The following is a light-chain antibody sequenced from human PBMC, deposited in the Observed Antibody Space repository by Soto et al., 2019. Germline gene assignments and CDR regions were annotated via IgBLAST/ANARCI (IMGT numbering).Light chain of an antibody. CDR3: KPYYSTPWT. Sequence: DNLMTHSPYSLAVSLEESATSNCKSSQRIFYSSNNKEYLTWYQQKPGQPPKLLIYWASTRESRVRDRFRATVSGKDFPLTISSLQAEDVAVYYCKPYYSTPWTFGQGTKVDIK. CDR2: WAS. J-gene: IGKJ1*01. V-gene: IGKV4-1*01. CDR1: QRIFYSSNNKEY.